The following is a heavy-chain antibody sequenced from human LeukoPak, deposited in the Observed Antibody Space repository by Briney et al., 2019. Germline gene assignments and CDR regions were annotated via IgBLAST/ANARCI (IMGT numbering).Heavy chain of an antibody. Sequence: PGGSLRLSCAASGFTFSNAWMSWVRQAPGKGLEWVGRIKSKTDGGTTDYAAPVKGRFTISRDDSKNTLYLQMNSLKTEDTAVYYCTTGGWYYDFWSGYPTLYYYYMDVWGKGTTVTVSS. V-gene: IGHV3-15*01. CDR2: IKSKTDGGTT. D-gene: IGHD3-3*01. J-gene: IGHJ6*03. CDR3: TTGGWYYDFWSGYPTLYYYYMDV. CDR1: GFTFSNAW.